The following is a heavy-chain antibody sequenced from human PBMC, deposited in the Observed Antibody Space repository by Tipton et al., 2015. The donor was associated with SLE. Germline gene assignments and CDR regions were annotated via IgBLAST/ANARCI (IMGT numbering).Heavy chain of an antibody. J-gene: IGHJ4*02. V-gene: IGHV3-33*01. D-gene: IGHD6-19*01. CDR2: IWYDGSNK. CDR3: ARHPRAVAGQPTFDY. CDR1: GFPFSSYG. Sequence: SLRLSCAASGFPFSSYGMHWVRQAPGKGLEWVAVIWYDGSNKYYADSVEGRFTISRDNAKNSLYLQMSSLRAEDTAVYYCARHPRAVAGQPTFDYWGQGTLVTVSS.